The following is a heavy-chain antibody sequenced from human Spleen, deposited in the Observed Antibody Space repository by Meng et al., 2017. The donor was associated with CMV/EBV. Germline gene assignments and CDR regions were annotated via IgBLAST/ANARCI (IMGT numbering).Heavy chain of an antibody. CDR1: GYTFTGYY. Sequence: ASVKVSCKASGYTFTGYYMHWVRQAPGQGLEWMGWINPNSGGTNYAQKFQGRVTMTRDTSISTAYMELRSLRSDDTAVYYCARVPSTYSPEGDYWGQGTLVTVSS. J-gene: IGHJ4*02. CDR2: INPNSGGT. V-gene: IGHV1-2*02. D-gene: IGHD2-15*01. CDR3: ARVPSTYSPEGDY.